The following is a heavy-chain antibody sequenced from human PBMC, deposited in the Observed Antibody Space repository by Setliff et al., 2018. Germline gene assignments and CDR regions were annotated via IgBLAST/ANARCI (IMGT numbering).Heavy chain of an antibody. D-gene: IGHD3-10*01. Sequence: PGGSLRLSCAASGVTVSDAWMGWVRQTPGKGLDWVGRIKSKTDGGTTDYAAPVKGRFTISRDDSKNTLYLQMNSLKTEDTAVYYCAKLVPQAISSDPWGQGTLVTVSS. CDR3: AKLVPQAISSDP. CDR2: IKSKTDGGTT. J-gene: IGHJ5*02. V-gene: IGHV3-15*01. CDR1: GVTVSDAW.